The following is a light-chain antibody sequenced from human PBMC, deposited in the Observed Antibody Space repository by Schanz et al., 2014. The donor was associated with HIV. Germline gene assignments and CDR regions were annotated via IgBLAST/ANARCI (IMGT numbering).Light chain of an antibody. J-gene: IGKJ4*01. Sequence: EIVLTQSPGSLSLSPGERATLSCRASQTVSSSSLAWYQQKPGQAPRLLIYDASNRATGIPARFSGSGSGTDFTLTISSLEPEDFAVYYCQQRLTFGGGTKVEIK. CDR3: QQRLT. CDR1: QTVSSSS. CDR2: DAS. V-gene: IGKV3-11*01.